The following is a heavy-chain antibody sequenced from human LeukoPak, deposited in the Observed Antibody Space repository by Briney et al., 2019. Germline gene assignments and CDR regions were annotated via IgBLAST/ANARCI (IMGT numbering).Heavy chain of an antibody. D-gene: IGHD5-18*01. Sequence: PGRSLRLSCAASGFISSSYAMHWVRQAPGKGLERVTIISDDGNNKYYADSVKGRFTISRDNSKNTLYLQMNSLRAEDTAAYYCARVRDGYMIDYWGQGTLVTVSS. J-gene: IGHJ4*02. CDR3: ARVRDGYMIDY. V-gene: IGHV3-30-3*01. CDR2: ISDDGNNK. CDR1: GFISSSYA.